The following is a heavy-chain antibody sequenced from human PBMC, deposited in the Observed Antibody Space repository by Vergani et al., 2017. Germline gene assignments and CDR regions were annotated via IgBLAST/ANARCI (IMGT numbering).Heavy chain of an antibody. V-gene: IGHV4-39*07. Sequence: QLQLQESGPGLVKPSETLSLTCTVSGGSISSSSYYWGWIRQPPGKGLEWIGSIYYSGSTYYNPSLKSRVTISVDTSKNQFSLKLRSVTAADTAVYYCARDQPDYDSQAWGQGTLVTVSS. CDR3: ARDQPDYDSQA. J-gene: IGHJ4*02. D-gene: IGHD3-22*01. CDR2: IYYSGST. CDR1: GGSISSSSYY.